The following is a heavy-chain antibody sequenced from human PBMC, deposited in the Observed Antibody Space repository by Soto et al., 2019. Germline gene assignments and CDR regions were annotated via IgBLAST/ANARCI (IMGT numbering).Heavy chain of an antibody. Sequence: SETLSLTCDVYGGSFSSYYWNWIRQPPGKGLEWLGEINHSGSTNYNPSLESRVTISLDTSKTQFSLKLTSVTAADTAVYYCARGEGRLVGTWFDPWGQGTLVTVSS. V-gene: IGHV4-34*01. CDR3: ARGEGRLVGTWFDP. D-gene: IGHD5-12*01. CDR1: GGSFSSYY. CDR2: INHSGST. J-gene: IGHJ5*02.